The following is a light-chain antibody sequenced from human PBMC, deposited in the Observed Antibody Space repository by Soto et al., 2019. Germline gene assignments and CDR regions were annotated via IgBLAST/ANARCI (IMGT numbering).Light chain of an antibody. Sequence: DIQLTQSPSFLSASVGDRVTITCRASQGISSYLAWYQQKPGKAPKLLIYAASTLQSWVPLRFSGSGSGTSFTLTISSLQPEEFATYYCQQLLSYPITFGQGTRLEIK. CDR3: QQLLSYPIT. V-gene: IGKV1-9*01. CDR1: QGISSY. J-gene: IGKJ5*01. CDR2: AAS.